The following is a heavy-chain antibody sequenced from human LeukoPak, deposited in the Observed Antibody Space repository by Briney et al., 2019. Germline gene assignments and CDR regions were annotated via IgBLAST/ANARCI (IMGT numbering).Heavy chain of an antibody. CDR2: ISAYNGNT. Sequence: MGWISAYNGNTNYAQKLQGRVTMTTDTSTSTAYMELRSLRSDDTAVYYCAREAAAGGDYWGQGTLVTVSS. V-gene: IGHV1-18*01. D-gene: IGHD6-13*01. CDR3: AREAAAGGDY. J-gene: IGHJ4*02.